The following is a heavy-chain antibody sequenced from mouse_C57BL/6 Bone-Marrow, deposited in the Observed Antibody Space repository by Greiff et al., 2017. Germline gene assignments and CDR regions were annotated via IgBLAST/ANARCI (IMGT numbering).Heavy chain of an antibody. Sequence: VQLKESGPELVKPGASVKMSCKASGYTFTDYNMHWVKQSHGKSLEWIGYINPNNGGTSYNQKFNGKATLTVNKSSSTAYMELRSLTSEDSAVYYCARGATVVFDYWGQGTTLTVSS. CDR1: GYTFTDYN. V-gene: IGHV1-22*01. CDR2: INPNNGGT. CDR3: ARGATVVFDY. J-gene: IGHJ2*01. D-gene: IGHD1-1*01.